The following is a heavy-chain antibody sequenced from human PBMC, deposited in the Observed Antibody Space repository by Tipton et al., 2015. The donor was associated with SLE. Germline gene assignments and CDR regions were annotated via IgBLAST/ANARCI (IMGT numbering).Heavy chain of an antibody. J-gene: IGHJ4*02. D-gene: IGHD2-8*02. Sequence: TLSLTCIVSGDSISSGGYYWSWIRQSPGKGLEWIGYISYSGSTNYNSSLKSRLTISVDTSKNQFSLKLSSVTAADTAVYYCARDVGGYNTGWFPYYFDYWGQGTLVTVSS. CDR3: ARDVGGYNTGWFPYYFDY. V-gene: IGHV4-31*03. CDR2: ISYSGST. CDR1: GDSISSGGYY.